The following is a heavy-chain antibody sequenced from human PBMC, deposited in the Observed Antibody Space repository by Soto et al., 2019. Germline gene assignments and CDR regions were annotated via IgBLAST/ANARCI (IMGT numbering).Heavy chain of an antibody. D-gene: IGHD3-22*01. CDR1: GFTFSSYA. Sequence: LSLTCAASGFTFSSYAMSWVRQAPGKGLEWVSAISGSGGGTYYADSVKGRFTISRDNSKNTLYLQMNSLRAEDTAVYYCAKTDYYDSSGYYMRYYFDYWGQGTLVTVSS. CDR3: AKTDYYDSSGYYMRYYFDY. CDR2: ISGSGGGT. J-gene: IGHJ4*02. V-gene: IGHV3-23*01.